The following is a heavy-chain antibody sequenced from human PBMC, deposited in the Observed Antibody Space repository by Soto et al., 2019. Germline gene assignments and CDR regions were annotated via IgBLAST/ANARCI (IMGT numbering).Heavy chain of an antibody. J-gene: IGHJ3*02. V-gene: IGHV3-23*01. CDR3: AKDGASNVGAFDI. Sequence: GGSLRLSCAASGFTFSSYAMSWVRQAPGKGLEWVSAISGSGGSTYYTDSVKGRFTISRDNSKNTLYLQMNSLRAEDTAVYYCAKDGASNVGAFDIWGQGTMVTVSS. CDR1: GFTFSSYA. CDR2: ISGSGGST. D-gene: IGHD1-26*01.